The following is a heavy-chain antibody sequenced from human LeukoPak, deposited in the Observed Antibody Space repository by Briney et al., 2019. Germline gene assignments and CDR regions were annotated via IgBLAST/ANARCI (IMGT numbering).Heavy chain of an antibody. V-gene: IGHV3-21*01. Sequence: GGSLRLSCAASGFTFSSYSMNWVRQAPGEGLEWVSSISSSSSYIYYADSVKGRFTISRDNAKNSLYLQMNSLRAEDTAVYYCARGEGDTAMVTDYWGQGTLVTVSS. J-gene: IGHJ4*02. D-gene: IGHD5-18*01. CDR2: ISSSSSYI. CDR1: GFTFSSYS. CDR3: ARGEGDTAMVTDY.